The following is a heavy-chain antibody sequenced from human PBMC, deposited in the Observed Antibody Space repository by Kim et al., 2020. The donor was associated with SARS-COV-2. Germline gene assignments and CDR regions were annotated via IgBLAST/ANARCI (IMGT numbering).Heavy chain of an antibody. V-gene: IGHV5-51*01. D-gene: IGHD3-16*02. CDR2: IYPYDSDT. CDR1: GYRFATSW. Sequence: GESLKISCKGSGYRFATSWIVWVRQMPGKGVEWMGIIYPYDSDTRYSPSFQGQVTISVDKSIDTAYLQWSSLKASDTAVYYCARHREEGSYRSILDSWGQGTLDTVSS. J-gene: IGHJ4*02. CDR3: ARHREEGSYRSILDS.